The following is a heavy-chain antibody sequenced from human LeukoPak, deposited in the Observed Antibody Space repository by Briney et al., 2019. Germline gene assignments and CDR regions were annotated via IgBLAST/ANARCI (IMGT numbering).Heavy chain of an antibody. CDR1: GYTFTSYG. CDR3: ATSYDYGGKGSFDY. Sequence: GASVKVSCKASGYTFTSYGISWVRQAPGQGLEWMGWISAYNGNTNYAQKLQGRVTMTTDTSTSTAYMELRSLRPDDTAVYYCATSYDYGGKGSFDYWGQGTLVTVSS. V-gene: IGHV1-18*01. D-gene: IGHD4-23*01. J-gene: IGHJ4*02. CDR2: ISAYNGNT.